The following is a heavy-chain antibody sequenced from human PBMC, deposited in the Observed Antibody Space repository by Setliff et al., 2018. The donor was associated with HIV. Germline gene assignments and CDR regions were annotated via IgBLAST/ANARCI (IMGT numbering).Heavy chain of an antibody. Sequence: TLSLTCTLSGGSISSGAYYWTWIRQHPGKGLEWIGYIYYSGSTYYNPSLKSRLTISLDTSSNQFSLRLSSVTAADTAVYYCTRDRSDFHYHGMDVWGQGTTVTVSS. V-gene: IGHV4-31*03. D-gene: IGHD2-21*02. J-gene: IGHJ6*02. CDR2: IYYSGST. CDR1: GGSISSGAYY. CDR3: TRDRSDFHYHGMDV.